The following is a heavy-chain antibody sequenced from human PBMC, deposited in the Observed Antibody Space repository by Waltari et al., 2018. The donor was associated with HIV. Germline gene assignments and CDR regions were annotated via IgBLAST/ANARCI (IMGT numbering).Heavy chain of an antibody. J-gene: IGHJ4*02. D-gene: IGHD2-15*01. Sequence: QVQLVESGGGVVQPGRSLRLSCAASRFTFSSFAVHWVRQAPGKGLEWVAVISYVGSNTYYAHSVRRRLTISRDNTRNILYLQMSRLRAEDTAVYYCAREVVPYYCDYWGQGTLVTVSS. V-gene: IGHV3-30*15. CDR1: RFTFSSFA. CDR3: AREVVPYYCDY. CDR2: ISYVGSNT.